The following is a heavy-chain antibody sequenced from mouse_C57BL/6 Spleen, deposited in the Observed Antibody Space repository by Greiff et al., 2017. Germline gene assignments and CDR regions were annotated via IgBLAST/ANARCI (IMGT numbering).Heavy chain of an antibody. J-gene: IGHJ2*01. V-gene: IGHV7-3*01. D-gene: IGHD1-1*01. CDR3: ARSLLITTVFFDY. CDR1: GFTFTDYY. CDR2: IRNKANGYTT. Sequence: EVKLMESGGGLVQPGGSLSLSCAASGFTFTDYYMSWVRQPPGKALEWLGFIRNKANGYTTEYSASVKGRFTISRDNSQSILYLQMNALRAEDSATYYCARSLLITTVFFDYWGQGTTLTVSS.